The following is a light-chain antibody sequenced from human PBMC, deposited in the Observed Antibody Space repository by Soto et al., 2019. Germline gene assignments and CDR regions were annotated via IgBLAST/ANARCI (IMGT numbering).Light chain of an antibody. CDR1: QSVSSRY. CDR3: QQRSNWPPIT. V-gene: IGKV3D-20*02. CDR2: DAS. Sequence: EIVLTQSPGTLSLSPGERATLSCRASQSVSSRYLAWYQQKPGQAPRLLIYDASNRAAGVPDRFSGSGSGTDFTLTISSLEPEDCAVYYCQQRSNWPPITFGQGTRLEIK. J-gene: IGKJ5*01.